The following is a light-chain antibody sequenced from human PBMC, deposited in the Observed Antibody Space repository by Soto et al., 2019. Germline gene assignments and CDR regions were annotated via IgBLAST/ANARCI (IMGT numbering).Light chain of an antibody. CDR1: SDIGNYNL. Sequence: QSVLTQPASVSGSPGQSVTISCSGSDIGNYNLVSWYQHLPGRAPKLLIFEVTMRPSGISDRFSGSKSASTASLTISGLQAEDEGDYYCASYAESRTYVFGTGTKVTVL. CDR2: EVT. J-gene: IGLJ1*01. V-gene: IGLV2-23*02. CDR3: ASYAESRTYV.